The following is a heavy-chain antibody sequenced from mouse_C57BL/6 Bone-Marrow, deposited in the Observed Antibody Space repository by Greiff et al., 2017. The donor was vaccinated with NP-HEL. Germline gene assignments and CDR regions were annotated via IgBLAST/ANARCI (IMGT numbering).Heavy chain of an antibody. D-gene: IGHD1-1*01. V-gene: IGHV5-4*01. J-gene: IGHJ3*01. Sequence: EVKLQESGGGLVKPGGSLKLSCAASGFTFSSYAMSWVRQTPEKRLEWVATISDGGSYTYYPDNVKGRFTISRDNAKNNLYLQMSPLKSEDTAMYYCARDHYGSSYGGFAYWGQGTLVTVSA. CDR3: ARDHYGSSYGGFAY. CDR2: ISDGGSYT. CDR1: GFTFSSYA.